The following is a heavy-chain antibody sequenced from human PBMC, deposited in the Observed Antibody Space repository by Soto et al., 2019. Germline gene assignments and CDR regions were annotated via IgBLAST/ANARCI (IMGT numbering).Heavy chain of an antibody. CDR2: INHSGST. V-gene: IGHV4-34*01. CDR1: GGSFSCYY. J-gene: IGHJ5*02. Sequence: SETLSLTCAVYGGSFSCYYWSWIRQPPGKGLEWIGEINHSGSTNYNPSLKSRVTISVDTSTSTAYMELRSLRSDDTAVYYCARDTYSSSFPWGQGTLVTVSS. D-gene: IGHD6-6*01. CDR3: ARDTYSSSFP.